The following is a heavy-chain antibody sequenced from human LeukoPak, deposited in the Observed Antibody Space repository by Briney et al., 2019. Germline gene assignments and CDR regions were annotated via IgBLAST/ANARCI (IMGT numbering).Heavy chain of an antibody. D-gene: IGHD2-15*01. V-gene: IGHV3-23*01. CDR3: AKEGFYCSGGSCYSFYYYYMDV. J-gene: IGHJ6*03. Sequence: PGGSLRLSCAASGFTFRSYGMTWVRQAPGKGLEGVSAISGSGDSTYYADSVKGRFTISRDNSRNTLYLQMNSLRAEDTAVYYCAKEGFYCSGGSCYSFYYYYMDVWGKGTTVTVSS. CDR1: GFTFRSYG. CDR2: ISGSGDST.